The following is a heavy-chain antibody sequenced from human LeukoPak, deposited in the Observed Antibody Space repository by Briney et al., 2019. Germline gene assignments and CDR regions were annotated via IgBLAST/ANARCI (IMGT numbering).Heavy chain of an antibody. CDR1: GYTLSEVS. CDR3: ATLGAGGDFDF. Sequence: ASVKVSCKVSGYTLSEVSIHWVRQAPGKGLEWMGGFDPADNKTIYAQKFQGRVALTEDTSSDTAYMELSSLTSEDTAIYYCATLGAGGDFDFWGQGTLVTVSS. V-gene: IGHV1-24*01. J-gene: IGHJ4*02. CDR2: FDPADNKT. D-gene: IGHD3-16*01.